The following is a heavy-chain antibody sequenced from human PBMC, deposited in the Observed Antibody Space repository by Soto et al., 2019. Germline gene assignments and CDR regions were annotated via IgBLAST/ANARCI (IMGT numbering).Heavy chain of an antibody. CDR3: ARANSSTWYKLEYKGFDP. Sequence: SETLSLTCTVSGASINDFYWSWIRQTPGKGLEWVGFMYYSETTKYNPSLKGRVNMSLDTSKNQVSLHLKSVTAADTAVYYCARANSSTWYKLEYKGFDPWGQGTPVTVSS. CDR2: MYYSETT. CDR1: GASINDFY. J-gene: IGHJ5*01. V-gene: IGHV4-59*01. D-gene: IGHD6-13*01.